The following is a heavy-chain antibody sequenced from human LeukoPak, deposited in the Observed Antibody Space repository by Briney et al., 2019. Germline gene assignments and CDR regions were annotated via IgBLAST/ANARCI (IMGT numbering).Heavy chain of an antibody. D-gene: IGHD6-19*01. CDR2: IYPGDSDT. CDR1: GYSFTSYW. CDR3: ARHPPDENSSGWYEGGDY. V-gene: IGHV5-51*01. J-gene: IGHJ4*02. Sequence: GESLKISCKGSGYSFTSYWIGWVRPMPGKGLEWMGIIYPGDSDTRYSPSFQGQVTISADKSISTAYLQWSSLKASDTAMSYCARHPPDENSSGWYEGGDYWGQGTLVTVSS.